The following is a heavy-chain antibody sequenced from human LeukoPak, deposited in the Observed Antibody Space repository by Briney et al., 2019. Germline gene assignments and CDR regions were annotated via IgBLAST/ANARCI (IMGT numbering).Heavy chain of an antibody. CDR2: INPNSGGT. V-gene: IGHV1-2*02. CDR3: ARLRGSGSGAPDY. CDR1: GYTFTGYY. J-gene: IGHJ4*02. Sequence: ASVKVSCKASGYTFTGYYMHWVRQAPGQGLEWMGWINPNSGGTNYAQKFQGRVTMTRDTSISTAYMELSRLRSDDTAVYYCARLRGSGSGAPDYWGQGTLVTVSS. D-gene: IGHD3-10*01.